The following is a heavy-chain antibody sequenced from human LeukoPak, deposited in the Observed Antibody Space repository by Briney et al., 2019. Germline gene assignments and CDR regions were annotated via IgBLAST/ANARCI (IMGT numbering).Heavy chain of an antibody. D-gene: IGHD2-15*01. V-gene: IGHV3-33*01. J-gene: IGHJ5*02. CDR1: GFTFSSYG. CDR3: ASETNCSGGSCYQT. CDR2: IWYDGSNK. Sequence: GSLRLSCAASGFTFSSYGMHWVRQAPGKGLEWVAVIWYDGSNKYYADSVKGRFTISRDNSKNTLYLQMNSLRAEDTAVYYCASETNCSGGSCYQTWGQGTLVTVSS.